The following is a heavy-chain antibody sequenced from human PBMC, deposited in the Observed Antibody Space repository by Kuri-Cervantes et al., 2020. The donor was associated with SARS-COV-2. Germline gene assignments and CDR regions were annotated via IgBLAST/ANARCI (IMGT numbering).Heavy chain of an antibody. CDR3: ARGSSIAAAVSDY. V-gene: IGHV1-8*01. CDR2: MNPNSGNT. D-gene: IGHD6-13*01. J-gene: IGHJ4*02. Sequence: ASVKVSCKASGYTFTSYDINWVRQATGQGLEWMGWMNPNSGNTGYAQRFQGRVTMTRNTSISTAYMELSSLRSEDTAVYYCARGSSIAAAVSDYWGQGTLVTVSS. CDR1: GYTFTSYD.